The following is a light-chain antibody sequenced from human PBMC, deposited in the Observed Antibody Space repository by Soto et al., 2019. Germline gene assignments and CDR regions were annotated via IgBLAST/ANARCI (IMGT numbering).Light chain of an antibody. V-gene: IGKV1-39*01. J-gene: IGKJ1*01. CDR1: QSIDKY. CDR3: QQTYSVPGT. CDR2: AGS. Sequence: DIQMTQSPSSLSASVGDRVTITCRASQSIDKYLNWYQYKVGKAPRLLIYAGSSLQSGVPTRFSGSGAGTSFTLTISSLQHEDFATYYCQQTYSVPGTFGRGTKVEI.